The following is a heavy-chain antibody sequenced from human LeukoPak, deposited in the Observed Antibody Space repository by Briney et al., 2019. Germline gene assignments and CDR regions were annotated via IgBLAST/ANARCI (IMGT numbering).Heavy chain of an antibody. CDR3: ARGGVNWNYLVYDY. Sequence: ASVKVSCKASGYTFTSYDSNWVRQATGQGLEWMGWMNTNSGNTGYAQKFQGRVTMTRNTSISTAYMELSSLRSEDTAVYYCARGGVNWNYLVYDYWGQGTLVTVSS. J-gene: IGHJ4*02. CDR2: MNTNSGNT. V-gene: IGHV1-8*01. CDR1: GYTFTSYD. D-gene: IGHD1-7*01.